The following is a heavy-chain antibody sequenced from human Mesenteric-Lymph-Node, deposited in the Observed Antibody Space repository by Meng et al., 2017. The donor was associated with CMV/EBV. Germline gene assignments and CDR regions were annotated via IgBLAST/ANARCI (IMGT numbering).Heavy chain of an antibody. V-gene: IGHV4-34*01. CDR2: ISPGGRT. Sequence: GGSSMDYYWTWIRRPPGKGLEWIGEISPGGRTNYNPSLKSRVTMSVDTSKNQISLKLNSVTAADTAVYFCARGHLGFCSSSSCLPTPWGQGTLVTVSS. D-gene: IGHD2-2*01. CDR1: GGSSMDYY. J-gene: IGHJ5*02. CDR3: ARGHLGFCSSSSCLPTP.